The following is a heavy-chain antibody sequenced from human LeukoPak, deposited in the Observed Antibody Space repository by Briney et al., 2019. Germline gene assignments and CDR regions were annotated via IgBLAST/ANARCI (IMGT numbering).Heavy chain of an antibody. CDR2: VYYTGST. Sequence: SETLSLTCTVSGGSVTSSRYYWGWIRQPPGKGLEWIGSVYYTGSTYCKSSLKSRVTISVDTSKNQFSLKLSSVTAADTAVYYCAANSGSHDAFDIWGQGTMVTVSS. CDR1: GGSVTSSRYY. J-gene: IGHJ3*02. V-gene: IGHV4-39*07. D-gene: IGHD1-26*01. CDR3: AANSGSHDAFDI.